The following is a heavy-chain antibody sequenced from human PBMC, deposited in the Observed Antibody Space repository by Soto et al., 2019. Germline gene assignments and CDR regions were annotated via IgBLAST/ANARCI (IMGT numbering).Heavy chain of an antibody. D-gene: IGHD2-2*01. Sequence: QVQLVQSGAEVKKPGASVKVSCKASGYTFTSCGISWVRQAPGQGLEWMGWISAYNGNTNYAQKLQGRVTMTTDTSTSTAYMELRSLRSDDTAVYYCARDIVVVPAIKTGWFDPWGQGTLVTVSS. CDR2: ISAYNGNT. CDR3: ARDIVVVPAIKTGWFDP. V-gene: IGHV1-18*04. CDR1: GYTFTSCG. J-gene: IGHJ5*02.